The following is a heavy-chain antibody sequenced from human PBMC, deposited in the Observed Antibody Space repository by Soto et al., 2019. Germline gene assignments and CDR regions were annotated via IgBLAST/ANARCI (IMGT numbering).Heavy chain of an antibody. J-gene: IGHJ6*03. V-gene: IGHV1-69*02. Sequence: AASVKVSCKASGGTFSSYTISWVRQAPGQGLEWMGRIIPILGIANYAQKFQGRVTITADKSTSTAYMELSSLRSEDTAVYYCAEGRGSSWPYYYYYMDVWGKGTTVTVSS. CDR3: AEGRGSSWPYYYYYMDV. CDR1: GGTFSSYT. D-gene: IGHD6-13*01. CDR2: IIPILGIA.